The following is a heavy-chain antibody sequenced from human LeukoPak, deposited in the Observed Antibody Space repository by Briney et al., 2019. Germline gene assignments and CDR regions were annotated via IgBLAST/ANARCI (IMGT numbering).Heavy chain of an antibody. Sequence: GGSLRLSCAASGFTFSSYEMNWVRQAPGKGLEWVSYISSSGSTIYYADSVKGRFTISRDNAKNSLCLQMNSLRAEDTAVYYCARDRWGLDYWGQGTLVTVSA. CDR1: GFTFSSYE. CDR3: ARDRWGLDY. V-gene: IGHV3-48*03. D-gene: IGHD7-27*01. CDR2: ISSSGSTI. J-gene: IGHJ4*02.